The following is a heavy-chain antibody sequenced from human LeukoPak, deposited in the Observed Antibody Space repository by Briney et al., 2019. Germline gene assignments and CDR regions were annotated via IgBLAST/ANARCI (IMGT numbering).Heavy chain of an antibody. D-gene: IGHD3-22*01. CDR1: GFTLSSYA. CDR2: ISGSGGST. CDR3: AKAGEYYYDSSGYLSGDAFDI. J-gene: IGHJ3*02. V-gene: IGHV3-23*01. Sequence: PGGSLRLSCAASGFTLSSYAMSWVRQAPGKGLEWVSAISGSGGSTYYADSVKGRFTISIDNSKNTLYLQMNMLRAEATAVYYCAKAGEYYYDSSGYLSGDAFDIWGQGTMVTVSS.